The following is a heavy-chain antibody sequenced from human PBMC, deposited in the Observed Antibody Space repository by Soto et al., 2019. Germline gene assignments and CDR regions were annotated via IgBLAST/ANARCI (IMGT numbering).Heavy chain of an antibody. CDR2: IHYSGTT. CDR1: GGSMRNYF. Sequence: SETLSLTCTVSGGSMRNYFRTWIRQPPGKGLEWIGYIHYSGTTSFFPSYNPSLRSRVTISEDTSKNQFSLKLLSVTTADTAVYFCAAGEASSRNLAPYYLDFWGQGTLVTVSS. J-gene: IGHJ4*02. V-gene: IGHV4-59*01. CDR3: AAGEASSRNLAPYYLDF. D-gene: IGHD6-13*01.